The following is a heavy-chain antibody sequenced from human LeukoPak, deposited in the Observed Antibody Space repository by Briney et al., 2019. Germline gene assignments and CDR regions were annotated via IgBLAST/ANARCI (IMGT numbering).Heavy chain of an antibody. J-gene: IGHJ4*02. CDR1: GFTFRDYW. CDR3: ARAGGTSWADY. D-gene: IGHD6-13*01. Sequence: GGSLRLSCEASGFTFRDYWMTWVRKAPGKGLEWVANVKQDGTEKFYVDSVKGRFTISRDNGKNSLYLQMNSLRVEDTAIHYCARAGGTSWADYWGQGTLVTVSS. V-gene: IGHV3-7*01. CDR2: VKQDGTEK.